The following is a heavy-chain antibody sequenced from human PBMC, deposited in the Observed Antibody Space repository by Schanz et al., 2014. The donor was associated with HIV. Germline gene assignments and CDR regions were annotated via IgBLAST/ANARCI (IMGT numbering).Heavy chain of an antibody. J-gene: IGHJ5*02. D-gene: IGHD4-4*01. CDR1: GFNSSNYA. CDR2: ISYDGSHK. V-gene: IGHV3-30*03. Sequence: QVQLVESGGGVVQPGRSLRLSCAASGFNSSNYAMHWVRQAPGKGLEWVAVISYDGSHKYYVDSVKGRFTISRDSSKNTLYLQMNVLRAEDTAVYYCARSTTTLNWFDPWGQGTLVTVSS. CDR3: ARSTTTLNWFDP.